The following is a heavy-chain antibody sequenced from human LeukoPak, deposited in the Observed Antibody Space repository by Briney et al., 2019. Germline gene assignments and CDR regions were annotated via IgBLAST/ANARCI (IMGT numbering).Heavy chain of an antibody. D-gene: IGHD4/OR15-4a*01. J-gene: IGHJ2*01. V-gene: IGHV3-30-3*01. Sequence: GGSLRLSCAASGFTFSSYAMHWVRQAPGKGLEWVAVISYDGSNKYYADSVKGRFTISRDNSKNTLYLQMNSLRAEDTAVYYCARDRAVLDPSYFDLWGRGTLVTVSS. CDR1: GFTFSSYA. CDR2: ISYDGSNK. CDR3: ARDRAVLDPSYFDL.